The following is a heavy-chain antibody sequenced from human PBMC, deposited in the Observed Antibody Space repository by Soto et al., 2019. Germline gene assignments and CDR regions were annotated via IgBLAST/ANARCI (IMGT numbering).Heavy chain of an antibody. CDR1: GGTFDSNA. Sequence: QVQLVQSGTEVRKPGSSVKVSCKASGGTFDSNAISWVRLAPGQGLEWMGGIIPIFGTINNAQKFQDRVTITAXXSXNKVYMELSSLRSEDTAIYYCAREGLTFGPGAVGGAFDIWGQGTLVTVAS. CDR2: IIPIFGTI. J-gene: IGHJ3*02. V-gene: IGHV1-69*12. D-gene: IGHD2-2*01. CDR3: AREGLTFGPGAVGGAFDI.